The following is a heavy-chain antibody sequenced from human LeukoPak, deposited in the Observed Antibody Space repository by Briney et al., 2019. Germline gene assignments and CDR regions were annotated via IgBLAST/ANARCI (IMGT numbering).Heavy chain of an antibody. CDR2: ISSSSSYI. D-gene: IGHD3-22*01. J-gene: IGHJ3*02. Sequence: PGGSLRLSCAASGFTFSSYSINWVRQAPGKGLEWVSSISSSSSYINYADSVKGRFTISRDNAKNTLYLQMNSLRAEDTAVYYCASPAGDYYDGSGYVGDAFDIWGQGTMVTVSS. CDR3: ASPAGDYYDGSGYVGDAFDI. V-gene: IGHV3-21*01. CDR1: GFTFSSYS.